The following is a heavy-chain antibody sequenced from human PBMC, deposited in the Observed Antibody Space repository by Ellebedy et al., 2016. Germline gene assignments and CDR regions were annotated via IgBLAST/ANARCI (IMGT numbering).Heavy chain of an antibody. Sequence: GESLKISCAASGFLFNTYGMHWVRQAPGKGLEWLALISYDGTKKYYADSVKGRFTISRDKSKNTLSLQMNSLRPEDTAVYYCARDGWVLGAVKGLDYWGRGTLVTVSS. CDR2: ISYDGTKK. D-gene: IGHD3-3*01. J-gene: IGHJ4*02. CDR1: GFLFNTYG. CDR3: ARDGWVLGAVKGLDY. V-gene: IGHV3-30*03.